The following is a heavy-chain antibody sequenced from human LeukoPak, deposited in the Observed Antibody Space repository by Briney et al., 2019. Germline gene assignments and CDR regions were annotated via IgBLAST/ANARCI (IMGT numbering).Heavy chain of an antibody. Sequence: GRFLRLSCAASGFTFSSYGMHWVRQAPGKGLEWVVVISYDGSDKYYADSVKGRFTISRDNSKNTLYLQMNSLRAEDTAVYYCAKGSRGVGATVGGDYWGQGTLVTVSS. D-gene: IGHD1-26*01. CDR3: AKGSRGVGATVGGDY. J-gene: IGHJ4*02. CDR1: GFTFSSYG. CDR2: ISYDGSDK. V-gene: IGHV3-30*18.